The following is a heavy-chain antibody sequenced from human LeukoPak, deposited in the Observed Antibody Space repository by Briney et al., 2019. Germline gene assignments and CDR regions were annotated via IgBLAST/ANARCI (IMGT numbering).Heavy chain of an antibody. V-gene: IGHV3-7*01. D-gene: IGHD2-8*01. CDR1: GFTFSSYG. J-gene: IGHJ4*02. CDR2: INQDGSDM. Sequence: GRSLRLSCAASGFTFSSYGMHWVRQAPGKGLEWVANINQDGSDMYYVDSVKGRFTISRDNGKNSVYLQMNSLRAEETAVYYCASRYCSTPTFPYVGVFDYWGQGALVIVSS. CDR3: ASRYCSTPTFPYVGVFDY.